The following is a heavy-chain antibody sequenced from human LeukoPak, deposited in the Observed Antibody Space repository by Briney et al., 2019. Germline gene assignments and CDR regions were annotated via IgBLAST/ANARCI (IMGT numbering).Heavy chain of an antibody. CDR3: EQCRSRIAVAGTFYYYYGMDV. V-gene: IGHV1-2*02. Sequence: ASAKVSCEASGYTFTGYYMHWVRQAPGQGLGWMGWISPNSGGTKFAQKFQGRVTMTRDTSISTAYMELSRLSSDDTAVYFCEQCRSRIAVAGTFYYYYGMDVWGQGTTVTVSS. CDR1: GYTFTGYY. J-gene: IGHJ6*02. CDR2: ISPNSGGT. D-gene: IGHD6-19*01.